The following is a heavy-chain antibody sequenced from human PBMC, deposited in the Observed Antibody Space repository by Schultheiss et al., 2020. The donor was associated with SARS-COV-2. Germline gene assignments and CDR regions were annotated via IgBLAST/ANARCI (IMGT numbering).Heavy chain of an antibody. D-gene: IGHD2-2*02. CDR1: GFTFSSYG. Sequence: GGSLRLSCAASGFTFSSYGMHWVRQAPGKGLEWVAVISYDGSNKYYADSVKGRFTISRDNSKNTLYLQMNSLRAEDTAVYYCAKGSRTAAIPLSYMDVWGKGTTVTVFS. CDR3: AKGSRTAAIPLSYMDV. CDR2: ISYDGSNK. J-gene: IGHJ6*03. V-gene: IGHV3-30*18.